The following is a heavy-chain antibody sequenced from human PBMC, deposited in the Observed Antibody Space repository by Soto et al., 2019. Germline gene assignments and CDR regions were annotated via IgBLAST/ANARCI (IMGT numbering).Heavy chain of an antibody. D-gene: IGHD5-12*01. V-gene: IGHV4-59*08. Sequence: SETLSLTCTVSGGSIGDYYGSWIRQPPGKGLEWIGNIYYSGITYYNPSLKSRVTTSVDTSKNQFSLKLSSVTAADTAVYYCVRHAQWIIRAYWGQGSLVTVS. CDR3: VRHAQWIIRAY. CDR2: IYYSGIT. CDR1: GGSIGDYY. J-gene: IGHJ4*02.